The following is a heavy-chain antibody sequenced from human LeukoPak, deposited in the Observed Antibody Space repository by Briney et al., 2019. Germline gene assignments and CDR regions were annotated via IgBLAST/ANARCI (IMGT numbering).Heavy chain of an antibody. CDR2: ISGSGGST. CDR3: AKDLSGKEMATISDY. D-gene: IGHD5-24*01. Sequence: PGGSLRLSCAASGFTFSSFALSWVRHAPGKGLEWVSAISGSGGSTYYADSVKGRFTISRDNSKNTLYLQMNSLRAEDTAVYYCAKDLSGKEMATISDYWGQGTLVTVSS. CDR1: GFTFSSFA. V-gene: IGHV3-23*01. J-gene: IGHJ4*02.